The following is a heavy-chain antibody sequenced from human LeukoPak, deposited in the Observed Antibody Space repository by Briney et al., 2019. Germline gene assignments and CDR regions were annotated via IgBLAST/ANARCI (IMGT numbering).Heavy chain of an antibody. Sequence: GGSLRLSCAVSGFTVSHNYMSWIRQAPGKGLQWVAAFYSGGATNYADSVKDRFTLSTDNSKNTLFLQMNSLREDDTAVCYCARGGYCRGSACYGNWGQGTLVIVSS. CDR1: GFTVSHNY. V-gene: IGHV3-53*01. CDR3: ARGGYCRGSACYGN. J-gene: IGHJ4*02. D-gene: IGHD2-15*01. CDR2: FYSGGAT.